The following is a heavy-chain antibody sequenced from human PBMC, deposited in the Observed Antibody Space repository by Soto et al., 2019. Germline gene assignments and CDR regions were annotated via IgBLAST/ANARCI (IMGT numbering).Heavy chain of an antibody. J-gene: IGHJ6*02. CDR1: GGSISSGGYS. CDR2: IYHSGST. V-gene: IGHV4-30-2*01. CDR3: ARDTRDYGMYV. Sequence: QLQLQESGSGLVKPSQTLSLTCAVSGGSISSGGYSWIWIRQPPGKGLEWIGYIYHSGSTYYNPYLQSRVNIAVDRSKKQLYLKLSSVTAADTAVYSWARDTRDYGMYVWGQGTIVPGSS.